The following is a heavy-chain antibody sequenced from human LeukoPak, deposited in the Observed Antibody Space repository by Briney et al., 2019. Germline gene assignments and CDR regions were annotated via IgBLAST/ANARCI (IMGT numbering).Heavy chain of an antibody. CDR3: ASGDYATKWLGP. CDR1: GGSISSSSYY. J-gene: IGHJ5*02. V-gene: IGHV4-39*01. D-gene: IGHD4-17*01. Sequence: KSSETLSLTCTVSGGSISSSSYYWGWIRQPPGKGLEWIGSMYYSGNTYYNPSLKSRVTISIVTSKNQFSLKLSSVTAAETAVYYCASGDYATKWLGPWGQGTLVTVSS. CDR2: MYYSGNT.